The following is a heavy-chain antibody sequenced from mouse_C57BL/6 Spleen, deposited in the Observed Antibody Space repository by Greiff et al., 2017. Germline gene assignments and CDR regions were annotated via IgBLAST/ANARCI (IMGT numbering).Heavy chain of an antibody. V-gene: IGHV1-61*01. CDR2: IYPSDSET. CDR1: GYTFTSYW. J-gene: IGHJ4*01. CDR3: ARRLYYGSSYYAMDY. D-gene: IGHD1-1*01. Sequence: QVQLQQPGAELVRPGSSVKLSCKASGYTFTSYWMDWVKQRPGQGLEWIGNIYPSDSETHYNQKFKDKATLTVDKSSSTAYMQLSSLTSEDSAVYYCARRLYYGSSYYAMDYWGQGTSVTVSS.